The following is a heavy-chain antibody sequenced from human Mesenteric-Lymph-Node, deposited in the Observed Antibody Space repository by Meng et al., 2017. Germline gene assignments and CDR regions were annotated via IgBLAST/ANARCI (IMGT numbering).Heavy chain of an antibody. Sequence: GESLKISCAASGFTFSSYSMNWVRQAPGKGLEWVSYISSSGSTIYYADSVKGRFTISRDNAKNSLYLQMNSLRAEDTAVYYCARAEYGGYCSGGSCYHPDYWGQGTLVTVSS. V-gene: IGHV3-48*04. J-gene: IGHJ4*02. CDR1: GFTFSSYS. D-gene: IGHD2-15*01. CDR2: ISSSGSTI. CDR3: ARAEYGGYCSGGSCYHPDY.